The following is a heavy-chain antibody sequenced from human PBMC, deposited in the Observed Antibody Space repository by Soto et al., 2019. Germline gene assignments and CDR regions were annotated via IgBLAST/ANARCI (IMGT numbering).Heavy chain of an antibody. J-gene: IGHJ4*02. D-gene: IGHD3-22*01. CDR3: AVNYYDSSGYYNDY. CDR2: IIPIFGTA. CDR1: GGTFSSYA. V-gene: IGHV1-69*13. Sequence: SVKVSCKASGGTFSSYAIIWVRQAPGQGLEWMGGIIPIFGTANYAQKFQGRVTITADESTSTAYMELSSLRSEDTAVYYCAVNYYDSSGYYNDYWGQGTLVTVSS.